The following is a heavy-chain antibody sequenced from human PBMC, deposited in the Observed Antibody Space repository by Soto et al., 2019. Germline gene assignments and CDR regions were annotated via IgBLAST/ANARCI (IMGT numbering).Heavy chain of an antibody. CDR1: GFTFSGSW. CDR3: ARGIFGSGTANDY. V-gene: IGHV3-74*01. Sequence: EVQLGESGGGLVQPGGSLRLSCAASGFTFSGSWMHWVRQAPGKGLVWVSRINGDGSGTSYADFVKGRFTISRDDAKNTLFLQMVGLRAEETSVYYCARGIFGSGTANDYWGQGTLVTVSS. J-gene: IGHJ4*02. CDR2: INGDGSGT. D-gene: IGHD3-10*01.